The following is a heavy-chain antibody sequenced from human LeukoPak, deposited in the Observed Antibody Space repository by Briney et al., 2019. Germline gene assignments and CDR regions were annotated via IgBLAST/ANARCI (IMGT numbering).Heavy chain of an antibody. CDR1: GGSISSSSYY. CDR3: AREVGRIAVAGTIHYFDS. J-gene: IGHJ4*02. D-gene: IGHD6-19*01. V-gene: IGHV4-39*07. Sequence: SETLSLTCTVSGGSISSSSYYWGWIRQPPGKGLEWIGSIYYSGSTYYNPSLKSRVTISVDKSKNQFSLKLSSVTAADTAVYYCAREVGRIAVAGTIHYFDSWGQGTLVTVSS. CDR2: IYYSGST.